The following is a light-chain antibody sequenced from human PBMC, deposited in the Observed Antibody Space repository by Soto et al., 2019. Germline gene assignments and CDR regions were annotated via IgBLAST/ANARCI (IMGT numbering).Light chain of an antibody. V-gene: IGKV1-9*01. CDR2: AAS. CDR3: QQLNSYPSIT. J-gene: IGKJ5*01. Sequence: IQLTQSPSSLSASVGDRVTITCRASQGISSYLAWYQQKPGKAPKLLIYAASTLQSGVPSRFSGSGSGTDFTITISNLQTEDFATYYCQQLNSYPSITFGQGTRLEIK. CDR1: QGISSY.